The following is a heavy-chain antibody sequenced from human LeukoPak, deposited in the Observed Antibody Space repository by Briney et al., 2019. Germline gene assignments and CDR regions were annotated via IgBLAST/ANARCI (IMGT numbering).Heavy chain of an antibody. CDR2: INQDGSEK. J-gene: IGHJ4*02. V-gene: IGHV3-7*01. D-gene: IGHD6-13*01. CDR1: GFTFSSHW. CDR3: ARGKPSTTPQSKGITAAGYWPFFDY. Sequence: PGGSLRLSCAASGFTFSSHWMSWVRQAPGKGLEWVANINQDGSEKYYVDSVKGRFTISRDNAKNSLYLQMNSLRAEDTAVYYCARGKPSTTPQSKGITAAGYWPFFDYWGQGTLVTVSS.